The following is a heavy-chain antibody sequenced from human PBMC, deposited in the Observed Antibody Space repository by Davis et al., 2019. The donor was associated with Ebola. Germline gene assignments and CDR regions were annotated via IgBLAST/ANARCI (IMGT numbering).Heavy chain of an antibody. V-gene: IGHV1-69*06. J-gene: IGHJ5*02. CDR3: ARVGSYDILTGYVWWFDP. CDR2: IIPIFGTA. D-gene: IGHD3-9*01. CDR1: GGTFSSYA. Sequence: SVKVSCKASGGTFSSYAISWVRQAPGQGLEWMGGIIPIFGTANHAQKFQGRVTITADKSTSTAYMELSSLRSEDTAVYYCARVGSYDILTGYVWWFDPWGQGTLVTVSS.